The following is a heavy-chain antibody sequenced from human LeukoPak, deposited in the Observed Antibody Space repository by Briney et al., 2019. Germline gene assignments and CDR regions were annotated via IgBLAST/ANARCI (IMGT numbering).Heavy chain of an antibody. J-gene: IGHJ4*02. CDR2: IYSGGST. CDR1: GFTFSSYA. D-gene: IGHD5-18*01. V-gene: IGHV3-53*01. CDR3: ARRSRGYSYGYLN. Sequence: GGSLRLSCAASGFTFSSYAMNWVRQAPGKGLEWVSVIYSGGSTYYADSVKGRFTISRDNSKNTLYLQMNSLRAEDTAVYYCARRSRGYSYGYLNWGQGTLVTVSS.